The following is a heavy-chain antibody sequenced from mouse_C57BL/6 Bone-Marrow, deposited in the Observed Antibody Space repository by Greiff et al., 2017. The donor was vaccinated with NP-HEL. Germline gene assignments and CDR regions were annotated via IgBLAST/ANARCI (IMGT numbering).Heavy chain of an antibody. CDR2: IYPRSGNT. CDR1: GYTFTSYG. V-gene: IGHV1-81*01. J-gene: IGHJ3*01. Sequence: LVESGAELARPGASVKLSCKASGYTFTSYGISWVKQRTGQGLEWIGEIYPRSGNTYYNEKFKGKATLTADKSSSTAYMELRSLTSEDSAVYFCARERDGAYWGQGTLVTVSA. D-gene: IGHD3-3*01. CDR3: ARERDGAY.